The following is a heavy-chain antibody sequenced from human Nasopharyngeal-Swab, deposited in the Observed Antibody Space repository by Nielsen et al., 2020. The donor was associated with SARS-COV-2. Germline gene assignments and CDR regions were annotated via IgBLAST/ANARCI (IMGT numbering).Heavy chain of an antibody. V-gene: IGHV1-69*13. Sequence: SVKVSCKASGGTFISYAISWVRQAPGQGLEWMGGIIPIFGTANYAQKFQGRVTITADECTSTAYMELSSLRSEDTAVYYCARSIAARVYYYYYMDVWGKGTTVTVSS. CDR2: IIPIFGTA. D-gene: IGHD6-6*01. CDR1: GGTFISYA. J-gene: IGHJ6*03. CDR3: ARSIAARVYYYYYMDV.